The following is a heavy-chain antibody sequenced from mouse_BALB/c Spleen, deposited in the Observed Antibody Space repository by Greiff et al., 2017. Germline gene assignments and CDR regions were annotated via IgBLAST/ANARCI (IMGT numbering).Heavy chain of an antibody. CDR1: GFNIKDYY. V-gene: IGHV14-4*02. Sequence: VQLQQSGAELVRSGASVKLSCTASGFNIKDYYMHWVKQRPEQGLEWIGWIDPENGDTEYAPKFQGKATMTADTSSNTAYLQLSSLTSEDTAVYYCNPLLGGFAYWGQGTLVTVSA. J-gene: IGHJ3*01. CDR3: NPLLGGFAY. D-gene: IGHD4-1*01. CDR2: IDPENGDT.